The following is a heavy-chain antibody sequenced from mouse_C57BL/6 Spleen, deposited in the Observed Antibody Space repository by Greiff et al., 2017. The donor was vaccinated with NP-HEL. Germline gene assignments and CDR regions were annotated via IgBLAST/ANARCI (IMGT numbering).Heavy chain of an antibody. CDR3: ARSPHYYGSSYWYFDV. V-gene: IGHV1-50*01. J-gene: IGHJ1*03. D-gene: IGHD1-1*01. CDR1: GYTFTSYW. CDR2: IDPSDSYT. Sequence: VQLQQSGAELVKPGASVKLSCKASGYTFTSYWMQWVKQRPGQGLEWIGEIDPSDSYTNYNQKFKGKATLTVDTSSSTAYMQLSSLTSEDSAVYYCARSPHYYGSSYWYFDVWGTGTTVTVSS.